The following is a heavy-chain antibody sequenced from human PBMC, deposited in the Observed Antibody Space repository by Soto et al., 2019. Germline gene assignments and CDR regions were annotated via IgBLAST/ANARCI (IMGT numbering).Heavy chain of an antibody. CDR3: ARGGYYDSSGSRNYHYYGMDA. CDR2: ISPYDDNT. CDR1: GYTFNSYG. J-gene: IGHJ6*02. Sequence: ASVKVSCKASGYTFNSYGISWVRQAPGQGLEWKGWISPYDDNTNYAQNLQGRVTMTTDTSTRTAYMELRSLRSDDTAVYYCARGGYYDSSGSRNYHYYGMDAWGQGTTVTVSS. D-gene: IGHD3-22*01. V-gene: IGHV1-18*01.